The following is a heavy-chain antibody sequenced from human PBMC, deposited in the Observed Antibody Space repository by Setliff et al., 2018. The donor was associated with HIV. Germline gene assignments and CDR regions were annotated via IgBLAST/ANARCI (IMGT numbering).Heavy chain of an antibody. CDR1: GFTFSDYY. D-gene: IGHD6-13*01. CDR2: ISSSSSYT. J-gene: IGHJ6*03. CDR3: ARSISSSWLYYYYYYMDV. V-gene: IGHV3-11*03. Sequence: GGSLRLSCAASGFTFSDYYMSWIRQAPGKGLEWVSYISSSSSYTNYADSGKGRFTISRDNAKNSLYLQMNSLRAEDTAVYYCARSISSSWLYYYYYYMDVWGKGTTVTVSS.